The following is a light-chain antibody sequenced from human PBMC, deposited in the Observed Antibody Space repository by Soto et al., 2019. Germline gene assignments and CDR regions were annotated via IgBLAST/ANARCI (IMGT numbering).Light chain of an antibody. CDR1: HSVSSSY. Sequence: EIVLTQSPATLSLSPGERATLSCRASHSVSSSYLAWYKQKPGQAPRLLIYGASSRATGIPDRFSGSGSGTDFTITISRLEPEDFAVYYCQQYGSSPPITFGQGTRLEIK. V-gene: IGKV3-20*01. CDR3: QQYGSSPPIT. CDR2: GAS. J-gene: IGKJ5*01.